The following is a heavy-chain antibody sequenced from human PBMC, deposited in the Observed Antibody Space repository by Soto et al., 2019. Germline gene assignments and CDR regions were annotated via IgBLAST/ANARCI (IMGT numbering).Heavy chain of an antibody. CDR2: INPNTNST. D-gene: IGHD3-3*01. CDR1: GYTFISYY. Sequence: GASVKVSCKASGYTFISYYMHWVRQAPGQGLEWMGRINPNTNSTNYEQKLQGRVTMTTDTSTSTAYMELRSLRSDDTAVYYCARYYDFWSGYYFDYWGQGTLVTVSS. J-gene: IGHJ4*02. V-gene: IGHV1-46*01. CDR3: ARYYDFWSGYYFDY.